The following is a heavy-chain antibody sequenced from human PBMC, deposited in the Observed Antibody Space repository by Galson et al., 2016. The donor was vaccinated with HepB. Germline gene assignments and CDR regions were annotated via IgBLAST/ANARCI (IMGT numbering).Heavy chain of an antibody. CDR3: VARKVRDFILVEY. CDR1: GFNVSSYA. Sequence: SLRLSCAASGFNVSSYALHWVRQAPGKGLEYFSGISSVAGTTYYVDSVRGRFTISRDNSKNTLCGQMNSLRDEDTAVYFCVARKVRDFILVEYWGQGTLVTVSS. J-gene: IGHJ4*02. CDR2: ISSVAGTT. D-gene: IGHD2-21*01. V-gene: IGHV3-64*05.